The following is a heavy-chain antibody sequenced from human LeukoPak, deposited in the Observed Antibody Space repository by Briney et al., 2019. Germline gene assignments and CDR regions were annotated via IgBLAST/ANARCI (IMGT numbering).Heavy chain of an antibody. D-gene: IGHD2-2*01. CDR1: GGSISDSY. CDR2: IYYSGST. V-gene: IGHV4-59*12. CDR3: ARGDCRSTSCYVGGYYFDC. J-gene: IGHJ4*02. Sequence: PSETLSLTCTVSGGSISDSYWGWIRHPPGKGLEWIGYIYYSGSTKYNPSLMSRVTISIDMSKNQFSLKLSSVTAADTAVYYCARGDCRSTSCYVGGYYFDCWGQGTLVTVSS.